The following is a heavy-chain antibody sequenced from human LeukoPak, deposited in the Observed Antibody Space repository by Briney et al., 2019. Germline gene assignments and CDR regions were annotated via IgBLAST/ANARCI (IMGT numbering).Heavy chain of an antibody. D-gene: IGHD5-24*01. Sequence: GGSLRLSCVASGFTFSSYGVSWVRQATGKGLEWVSVISGSGRSTDYADSVKGRFTISRDNSKDTVYLQMNSLRAEDAAVYYCAKDIRAQLWRTYYYGMDVWGQGATVTVSS. CDR3: AKDIRAQLWRTYYYGMDV. V-gene: IGHV3-23*01. J-gene: IGHJ6*02. CDR2: ISGSGRST. CDR1: GFTFSSYG.